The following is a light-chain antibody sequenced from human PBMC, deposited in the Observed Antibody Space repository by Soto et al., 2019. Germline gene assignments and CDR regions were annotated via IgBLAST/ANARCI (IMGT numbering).Light chain of an antibody. CDR1: QSVSSN. CDR3: QQYNNWPLT. J-gene: IGKJ4*01. CDR2: GAS. V-gene: IGKV3-15*01. Sequence: EIVMTQSPATLSVSPGERVTLSCRASQSVSSNLAWYQQQPGQAPRLLIYGASTGATGVPARFSGSGSWTEFTLTISSLQSEDFAVYYCQQYNNWPLTFGGGTKVEIK.